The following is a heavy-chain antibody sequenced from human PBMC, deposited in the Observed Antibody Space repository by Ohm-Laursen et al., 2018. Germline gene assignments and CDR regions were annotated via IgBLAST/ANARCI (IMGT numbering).Heavy chain of an antibody. D-gene: IGHD5-18*01. V-gene: IGHV3-23*01. CDR3: AKHGGYSYGYPLD. J-gene: IGHJ4*02. CDR1: GFTFSSYA. Sequence: SLRLSCTASGFTFSSYAMSWVRQAPGKGLEWVSAISGSGGSTYYADSVKGRFTISRDNSKNTLYLQMNSLRAEDTAVYYCAKHGGYSYGYPLDWGQGTLVTVSS. CDR2: ISGSGGST.